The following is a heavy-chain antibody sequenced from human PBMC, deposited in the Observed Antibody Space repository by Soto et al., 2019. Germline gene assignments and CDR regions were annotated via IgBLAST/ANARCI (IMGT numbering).Heavy chain of an antibody. CDR3: ARDPRTGSLYYYYGMDV. V-gene: IGHV1-69*06. D-gene: IGHD1-1*01. Sequence: SVKVSCKASGGTFSSYAISWVRQAPGQGLEWMGGIIPIFGTANYAQKFQGRVTITADKSTSTAYMEPSSLRSEDTAVYYCARDPRTGSLYYYYGMDVWGQGTTVTVSS. CDR1: GGTFSSYA. CDR2: IIPIFGTA. J-gene: IGHJ6*02.